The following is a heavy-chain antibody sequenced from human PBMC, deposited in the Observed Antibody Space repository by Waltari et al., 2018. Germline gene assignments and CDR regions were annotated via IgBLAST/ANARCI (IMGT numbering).Heavy chain of an antibody. CDR1: GFTVSSNY. J-gene: IGHJ4*02. Sequence: EVQLVESGGGLIQPGGSLRLSCAASGFTVSSNYMGWVRQAPGKGLEWVSVIYSGGNTNYADAGKGRFTISKDNSKNTLYLQMNSLRAEETAVYYCARTTGGEEDWGQGTLVTVSS. CDR2: IYSGGNT. V-gene: IGHV3-53*01. CDR3: ARTTGGEED. D-gene: IGHD1-1*01.